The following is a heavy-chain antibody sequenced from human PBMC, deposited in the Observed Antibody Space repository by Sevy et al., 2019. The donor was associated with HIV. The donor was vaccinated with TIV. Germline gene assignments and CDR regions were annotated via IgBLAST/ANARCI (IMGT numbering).Heavy chain of an antibody. CDR1: GFTVSSTY. CDR3: AGDRRLVRSCSGGNCYYYYFGMDV. D-gene: IGHD2-15*01. CDR2: IYSGGDT. Sequence: GGSLRLSCAASGFTVSSTYMTWVRQAPGKGLEWVAMIYSGGDTYYADSVKGRFTISRDNSKNTLSLQMNSLRAEDTAVYFCAGDRRLVRSCSGGNCYYYYFGMDVWGQGTTVTVSS. J-gene: IGHJ6*02. V-gene: IGHV3-53*01.